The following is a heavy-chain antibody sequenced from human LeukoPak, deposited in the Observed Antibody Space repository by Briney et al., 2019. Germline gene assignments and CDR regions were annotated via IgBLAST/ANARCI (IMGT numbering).Heavy chain of an antibody. CDR2: IYHSGST. Sequence: SETLSLTCTVSGGSISSGDYYWSWIRQPPGKGLEWIGSIYHSGSTYYNPSLQSRVTMSVDTSKNQFSLKLSSVTAADTAIYYCARTYFPRGAFDIWGLGTMVTVSS. CDR1: GGSISSGDYY. CDR3: ARTYFPRGAFDI. V-gene: IGHV4-39*07. J-gene: IGHJ3*02. D-gene: IGHD3-9*01.